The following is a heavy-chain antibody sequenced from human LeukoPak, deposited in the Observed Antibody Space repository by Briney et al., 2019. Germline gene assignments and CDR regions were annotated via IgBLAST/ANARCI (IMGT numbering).Heavy chain of an antibody. Sequence: GGSLRLSCAASGFTFSSYEMNWVRQAPGKGLEWVSYISSCGVTIYYADSVKGRFTISRDNPKNSLYLQMNSLRAEDTAVYYCARMRPELDYWGQGTLVTVSS. D-gene: IGHD6-6*01. CDR3: ARMRPELDY. CDR1: GFTFSSYE. J-gene: IGHJ4*02. CDR2: ISSCGVTI. V-gene: IGHV3-48*03.